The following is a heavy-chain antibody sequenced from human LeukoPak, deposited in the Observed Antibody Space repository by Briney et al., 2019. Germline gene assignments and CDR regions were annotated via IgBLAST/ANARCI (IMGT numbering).Heavy chain of an antibody. D-gene: IGHD3-22*01. V-gene: IGHV4-59*01. CDR2: IYYSGST. CDR3: ARDYARSGYYFLFDP. J-gene: IGHJ5*02. CDR1: GGSISSYY. Sequence: SETLSLTCTVSGGSISSYYWSWIRQPPGKGLEWIGYIYYSGSTNYNPSLKSRVTISVDMSKNQFSLKLSSVTAADTAVYDCARDYARSGYYFLFDPWGQGTLVTVSS.